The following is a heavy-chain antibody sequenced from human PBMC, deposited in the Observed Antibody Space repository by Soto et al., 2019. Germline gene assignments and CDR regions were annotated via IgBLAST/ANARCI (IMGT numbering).Heavy chain of an antibody. D-gene: IGHD3-16*01. J-gene: IGHJ4*02. V-gene: IGHV3-30*19. CDR1: EFTFRSFV. CDR2: TSYDGSNT. CDR3: ARWGTTGGLDV. Sequence: QVQLVESGGGVVQPGTSLRLSCVGSEFTFRSFVIHWVRQAPGKGLEGVALTSYDGSNTYYDDSVKGRFTISRDNSRNTVDLQMDSLRLEDTALYYCARWGTTGGLDVWGQGTLVSVSS.